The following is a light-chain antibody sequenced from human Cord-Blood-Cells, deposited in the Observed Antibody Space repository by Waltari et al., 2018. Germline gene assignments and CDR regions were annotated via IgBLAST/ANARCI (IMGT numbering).Light chain of an antibody. V-gene: IGLV3-21*03. CDR1: NIGSKS. CDR3: QVWDSSSDHVV. J-gene: IGLJ2*01. CDR2: DDS. Sequence: SYVLTQPPSVSVAPGKTARITRGGNNIGSKSVHWYQQKTGQAPVLVVYDDSDRPPGIPGRFSGSNSGNTATLTISRVEAGDEADYYCQVWDSSSDHVVFGGGTKLTVL.